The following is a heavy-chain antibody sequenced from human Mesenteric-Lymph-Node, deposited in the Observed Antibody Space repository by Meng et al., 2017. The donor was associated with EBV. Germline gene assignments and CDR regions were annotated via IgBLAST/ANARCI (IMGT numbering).Heavy chain of an antibody. Sequence: QINLKESGPTLVKPTQTLTLTCTFSGFSLRTSGVGVGWIRQPPGKALEWLALIYWDDDKRYSPSLKTRLTITKDTSENQVVPTMTNMDPVDAATYYCAHRTSNCFDPWGQGTLVTVSS. CDR1: GFSLRTSGVG. CDR2: IYWDDDK. V-gene: IGHV2-5*02. J-gene: IGHJ5*02. CDR3: AHRTSNCFDP.